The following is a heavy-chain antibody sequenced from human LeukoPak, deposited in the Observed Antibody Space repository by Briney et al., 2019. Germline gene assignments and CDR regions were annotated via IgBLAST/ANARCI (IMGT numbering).Heavy chain of an antibody. V-gene: IGHV3-23*01. CDR2: ISGSGCST. Sequence: GGSLRLSCAASGFTFSSYAMSWVRQAPGKGLEWVSAISGSGCSTYYADSEKGRFTISRDNSKNTLYLQMNSLRAEDTVVYYCAKGGYCSGGSCYYYNWFDPWGQGTLVTVSS. J-gene: IGHJ5*02. CDR1: GFTFSSYA. D-gene: IGHD2-15*01. CDR3: AKGGYCSGGSCYYYNWFDP.